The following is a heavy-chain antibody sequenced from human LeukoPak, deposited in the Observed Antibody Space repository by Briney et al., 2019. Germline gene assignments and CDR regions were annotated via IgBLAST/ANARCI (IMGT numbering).Heavy chain of an antibody. CDR1: GGSFSGYY. CDR2: INHSGST. Sequence: SETLTLTCAVYGGSFSGYYWSWIRQPPGKGLEWIGEINHSGSTNYNPSLKSRVTISVDTSKNQFSLKLSSVTAADASVYYCARLGYSSGWYVYYYGMDVLVQGATVTVSS. CDR3: ARLGYSSGWYVYYYGMDV. V-gene: IGHV4-34*01. J-gene: IGHJ6*01. D-gene: IGHD6-19*01.